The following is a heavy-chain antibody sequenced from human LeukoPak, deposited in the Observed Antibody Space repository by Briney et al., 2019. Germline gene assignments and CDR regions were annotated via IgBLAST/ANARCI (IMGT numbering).Heavy chain of an antibody. Sequence: SETLSLTCAVSGYSISGGYYWGWIQQPPGKGLEWIGSIYHSGSTYYNPSLKSRVTISVDTSKNQFSLKLSSVTAADTAVYYCARLVVPAAILDYWGQGTLVTVSS. J-gene: IGHJ4*02. CDR2: IYHSGST. D-gene: IGHD2-2*01. CDR1: GYSISGGYY. CDR3: ARLVVPAAILDY. V-gene: IGHV4-38-2*01.